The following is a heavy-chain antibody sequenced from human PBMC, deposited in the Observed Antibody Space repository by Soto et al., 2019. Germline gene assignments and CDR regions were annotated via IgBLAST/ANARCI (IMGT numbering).Heavy chain of an antibody. Sequence: GGSLRLSCAASGFTFSSYEMNWVRQAPGKGLEWVSYISSSGSTIYYADSVKGRFTISRDNAKNSLYLQMNSLRAEDTAVYYCARAPKLTGWFDPWGQGTLVTVSS. J-gene: IGHJ5*02. V-gene: IGHV3-48*03. CDR3: ARAPKLTGWFDP. D-gene: IGHD3-16*01. CDR1: GFTFSSYE. CDR2: ISSSGSTI.